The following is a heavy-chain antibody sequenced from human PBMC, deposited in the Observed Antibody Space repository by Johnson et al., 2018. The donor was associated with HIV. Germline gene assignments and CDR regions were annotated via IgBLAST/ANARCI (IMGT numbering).Heavy chain of an antibody. D-gene: IGHD2-21*01. J-gene: IGHJ3*02. V-gene: IGHV3-23*04. CDR1: GFTFSTYA. CDR3: AKTYSEGEVRDAFDI. Sequence: MLLVESGGGLVQPGGSLRLSCEASGFTFSTYAMSWVRQAPGKGLEWVSGISGGGGSTYYADSVKGRFTISRDNSKNTLYLQMNSLRAEDTAVYYCAKTYSEGEVRDAFDIWCQGTRVTVSS. CDR2: ISGGGGST.